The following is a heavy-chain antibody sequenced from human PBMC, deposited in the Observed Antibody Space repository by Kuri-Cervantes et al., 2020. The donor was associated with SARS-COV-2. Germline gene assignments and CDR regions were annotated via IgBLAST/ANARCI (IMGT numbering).Heavy chain of an antibody. J-gene: IGHJ6*02. Sequence: GSVKVSCRAAGYTFTSYYMHWVRQAPGQGLEWRGIINASGGSTSYAKKFQGRVTMTEDTSTDTAYMELSSLRSEDTAVYYCATVLAAAGDYYYGMDVWGQGTTVTVSS. CDR1: GYTFTSYY. V-gene: IGHV1-46*01. CDR2: INASGGST. CDR3: ATVLAAAGDYYYGMDV. D-gene: IGHD6-13*01.